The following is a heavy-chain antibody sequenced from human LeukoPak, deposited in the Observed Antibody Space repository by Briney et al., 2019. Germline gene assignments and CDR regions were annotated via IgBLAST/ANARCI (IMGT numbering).Heavy chain of an antibody. V-gene: IGHV3-7*03. CDR3: ARGHIVVVPAARSWVGYYYYGMDV. D-gene: IGHD2-2*01. J-gene: IGHJ6*02. Sequence: GGSLRLSCKASGFTFSSYWMSWVRQAPGKGLEWVANIKLDGSEKYYVDSVKGRFTISRDNAKNSLYLQMNSLRAEDTAVYYCARGHIVVVPAARSWVGYYYYGMDVWGQGTTVTVSS. CDR2: IKLDGSEK. CDR1: GFTFSSYW.